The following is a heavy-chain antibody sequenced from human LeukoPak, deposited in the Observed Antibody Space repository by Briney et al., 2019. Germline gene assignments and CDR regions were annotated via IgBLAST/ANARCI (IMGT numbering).Heavy chain of an antibody. V-gene: IGHV1-69*01. CDR1: GGTFSSYA. D-gene: IGHD5-18*01. CDR2: IIPIFGTA. J-gene: IGHJ4*02. CDR3: AREGLYSYGKIDY. Sequence: ASVKVSCKASGGTFSSYAISWVRQAPGQGLEWMGGIIPIFGTANYAQKFQGRVTITADESTSTAYMELSSLRSEDTAVYYCAREGLYSYGKIDYWGQGTLVTVSS.